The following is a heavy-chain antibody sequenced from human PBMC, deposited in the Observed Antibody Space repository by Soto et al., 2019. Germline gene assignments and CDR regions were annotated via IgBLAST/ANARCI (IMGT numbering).Heavy chain of an antibody. J-gene: IGHJ4*02. V-gene: IGHV1-8*01. CDR3: ARVGHIAAAGSFDY. Sequence: ASVKVSCKASGYTFTSYDINWVRQATGQGLEWMGWMNPNSGNTGYAQKFQGRVTMTRNTSISTAYMELSSLRSEDTAVYYCARVGHIAAAGSFDYWGQGTLVTVSS. D-gene: IGHD6-13*01. CDR1: GYTFTSYD. CDR2: MNPNSGNT.